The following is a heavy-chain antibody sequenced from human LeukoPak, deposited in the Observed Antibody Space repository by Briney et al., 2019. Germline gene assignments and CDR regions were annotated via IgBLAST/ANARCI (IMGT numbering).Heavy chain of an antibody. V-gene: IGHV1-46*01. CDR2: INPSGGST. CDR3: ARVSMVRGVIMSRNYFDY. J-gene: IGHJ4*02. D-gene: IGHD3-10*01. CDR1: GYTFTGYY. Sequence: EASVKVSCKASGYTFTGYYMHWVRQAPGRGLEWMGIINPSGGSTSYAQKLQGRVTMTRDTSTSTVCMELSSLRSEDTAVYYCARVSMVRGVIMSRNYFDYWGQGTLVTVSS.